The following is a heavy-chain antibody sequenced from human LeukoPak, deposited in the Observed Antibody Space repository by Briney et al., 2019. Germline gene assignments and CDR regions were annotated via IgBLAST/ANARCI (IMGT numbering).Heavy chain of an antibody. V-gene: IGHV1-2*02. Sequence: VASVKVSCKASGYTFTGYYMHWVRQAPEQGLEWMGWINPNSGGTNYAQKFQGRVTMTRDTSISTAYMELSRLRSDDTAVYYCARVTLGGYCSGGSCYALGFGYWGQGTLVTVSS. J-gene: IGHJ4*02. CDR1: GYTFTGYY. CDR2: INPNSGGT. CDR3: ARVTLGGYCSGGSCYALGFGY. D-gene: IGHD2-15*01.